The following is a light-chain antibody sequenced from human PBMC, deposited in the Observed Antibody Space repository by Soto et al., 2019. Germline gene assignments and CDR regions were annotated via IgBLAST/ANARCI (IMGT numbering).Light chain of an antibody. CDR1: QSVSSSY. J-gene: IGKJ3*01. Sequence: EIVLTQSPGTLSFSPGERATLTCSASQSVSSSYLAWFQQKPGQAPRLLIYGASSRATGIPDRLSGSGSGTDFTLTISRLEPEDFAVYYCQQYGNAPFTFGPGTKVDIK. CDR3: QQYGNAPFT. V-gene: IGKV3-20*01. CDR2: GAS.